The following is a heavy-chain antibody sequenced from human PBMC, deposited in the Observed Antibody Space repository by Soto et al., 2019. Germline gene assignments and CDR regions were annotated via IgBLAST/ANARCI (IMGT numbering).Heavy chain of an antibody. CDR1: GFTFSSYT. J-gene: IGHJ6*03. CDR3: ARMVLYDYYMDV. CDR2: MSSSSRTI. Sequence: EVQLVESGGGFVQPGGSLRLSCAASGFTFSSYTMNWVRQAPGKGLEWVSYMSSSSRTIYYADSVKGRFTISRDNAKNSLYLQMNRLRGEDTGVYYCARMVLYDYYMDVWGTGTTVTVSS. D-gene: IGHD3-10*01. V-gene: IGHV3-48*01.